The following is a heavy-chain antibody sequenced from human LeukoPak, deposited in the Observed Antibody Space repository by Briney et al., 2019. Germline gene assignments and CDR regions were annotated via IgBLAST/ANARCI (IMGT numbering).Heavy chain of an antibody. D-gene: IGHD3-10*01. CDR3: AKTWFGELIPRLLDY. J-gene: IGHJ4*02. CDR1: GFTFSSYA. Sequence: GGSLRLSCAASGFTFSSYAMSWVRQAPGKGLEWVSAISGSGGSTYYADSVKGRFTISRDNSKNTLYLQMNSLRAEDTAVYYCAKTWFGELIPRLLDYWGQGTLVTVSS. CDR2: ISGSGGST. V-gene: IGHV3-23*01.